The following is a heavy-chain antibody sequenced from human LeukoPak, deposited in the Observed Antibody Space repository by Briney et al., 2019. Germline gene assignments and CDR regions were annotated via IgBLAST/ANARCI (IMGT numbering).Heavy chain of an antibody. CDR3: ARGQTPCPRTCLDY. V-gene: IGHV3-7*04. CDR1: GFTFSSYW. CDR2: INQDGSEE. Sequence: PGGSLRLSCVGSGFTFSSYWTTWVRQAPGKGLEWVANINQDGSEENYVDSVRGRFTISRDNARNSLFLQMNSLRAEDTAVYYRARGQTPCPRTCLDYWGQGTLVTVSS. J-gene: IGHJ4*02. D-gene: IGHD1-14*01.